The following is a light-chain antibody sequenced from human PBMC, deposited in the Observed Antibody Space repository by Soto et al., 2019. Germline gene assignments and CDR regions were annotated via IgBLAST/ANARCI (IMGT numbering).Light chain of an antibody. CDR3: QQYGSSST. V-gene: IGKV3-20*01. J-gene: IGKJ5*01. CDR2: GAS. CDR1: QSVSSY. Sequence: EIVLTQSAATLSLSPGERATLSCRASQSVSSYLAWYQQKPGQAPRLLIYGASSRATGIPDRFSGSGSGTDFTLTISRLEPEDFAVYYCQQYGSSSTFGQGTRLEIK.